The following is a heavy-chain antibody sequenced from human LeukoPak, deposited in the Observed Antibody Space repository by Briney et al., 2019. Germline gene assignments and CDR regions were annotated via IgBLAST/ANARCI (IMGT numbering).Heavy chain of an antibody. Sequence: SETLSLTCAIYGGSFSGYYWSWIRQPPGKGLGWIGEINYSGSTNYNPSLKSRVTISVDTSKNQFSLKLSSVTAADTAVYYCASHCSGGSCYSGYYYYYGMDVWGQGTTVIVSS. CDR2: INYSGST. CDR1: GGSFSGYY. D-gene: IGHD2-15*01. J-gene: IGHJ6*02. CDR3: ASHCSGGSCYSGYYYYYGMDV. V-gene: IGHV4-34*01.